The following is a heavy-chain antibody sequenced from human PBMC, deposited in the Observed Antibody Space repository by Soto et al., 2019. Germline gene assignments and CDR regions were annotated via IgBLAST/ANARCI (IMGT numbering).Heavy chain of an antibody. Sequence: EVQLLESGGGLVQPGGSLRLSCAASGFTFSSYAMSWVRQAPGKGLEWVSAISGSGGSTYYADSVKGRFTISRDNSKNTLYPEMNSVRAEDTAVYYCAKGGKNAVTTFDYWGQGTLVTVSS. CDR1: GFTFSSYA. CDR3: AKGGKNAVTTFDY. CDR2: ISGSGGST. V-gene: IGHV3-23*01. J-gene: IGHJ4*02. D-gene: IGHD4-17*01.